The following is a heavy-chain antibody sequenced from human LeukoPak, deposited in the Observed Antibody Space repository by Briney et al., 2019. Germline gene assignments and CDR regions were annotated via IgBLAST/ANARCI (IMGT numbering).Heavy chain of an antibody. D-gene: IGHD4-23*01. CDR3: ARDNSRGKYAFDI. J-gene: IGHJ3*02. CDR1: DGSISGYY. CDR2: IFHSGIT. V-gene: IGHV4-59*12. Sequence: SETLSLTCTVSDGSISGYYWSWIRQPPGKGLELIGYIFHSGITSYNPSLKSRVTISMDTSKSQFSLNLSSVTAADTAVYYCARDNSRGKYAFDIWGQGTMVTVSS.